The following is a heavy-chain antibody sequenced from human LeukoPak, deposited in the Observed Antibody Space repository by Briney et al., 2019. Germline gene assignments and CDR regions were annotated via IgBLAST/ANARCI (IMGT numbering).Heavy chain of an antibody. CDR2: VRNDGSNE. CDR3: AKESDSGYHSEGPKN. Sequence: GGSLRLSCAASGFVLIDYGMHWVRQAPGKGLEWVALVRNDGSNEYYVGSVKGRFTISRDKSKNTLYLQMNSLRAEDTAVYPCAKESDSGYHSEGPKNWGLGTLVTVSS. V-gene: IGHV3-30*02. CDR1: GFVLIDYG. J-gene: IGHJ4*02. D-gene: IGHD5-12*01.